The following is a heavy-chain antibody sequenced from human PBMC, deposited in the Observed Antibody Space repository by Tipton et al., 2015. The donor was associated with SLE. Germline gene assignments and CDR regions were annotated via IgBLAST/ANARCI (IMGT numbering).Heavy chain of an antibody. CDR2: IYHSGRT. V-gene: IGHV4-38-2*02. D-gene: IGHD3-3*01. J-gene: IGHJ3*01. CDR1: GSSISNGFY. CDR3: ARRPYDFWSPHDAFDF. Sequence: TLSLTCTVSGSSISNGFYWGWIRQPPGKGLEWIGTIYHSGRTYSTPSLQSRVTISVDTSKNQFSLKLSSVTAADTAVYWCARRPYDFWSPHDAFDFWGQGTMVTVSS.